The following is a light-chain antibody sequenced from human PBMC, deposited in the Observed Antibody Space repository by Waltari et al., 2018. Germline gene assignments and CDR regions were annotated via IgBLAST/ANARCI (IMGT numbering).Light chain of an antibody. CDR3: YSTDSSGNHRV. V-gene: IGLV3-10*01. Sequence: SYELTQPPSVSVSPGQTARITCSGVALPKKKIYWDQQKSGQAPVLVIYEDRKRPSGIPQRFSGSSSGTTATLTISGAQVEDEADYHCYSTDSSGNHRVFGGGTKLIVL. CDR2: EDR. CDR1: ALPKKK. J-gene: IGLJ2*01.